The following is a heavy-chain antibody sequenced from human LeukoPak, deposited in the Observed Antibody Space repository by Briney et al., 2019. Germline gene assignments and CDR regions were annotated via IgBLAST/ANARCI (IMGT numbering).Heavy chain of an antibody. CDR2: IDPSDSYT. V-gene: IGHV5-10-1*01. CDR3: ARIASYSSSHEFDY. CDR1: GYSFTSYW. Sequence: GASRKISCKGSGYSFTSYWISWVRQMPGKGLEWMGRIDPSDSYTNYSPSFQGHVTISAGKSISTAYLQWSSLKASDTAMYYCARIASYSSSHEFDYWGQGTLVTVSS. J-gene: IGHJ4*02. D-gene: IGHD6-6*01.